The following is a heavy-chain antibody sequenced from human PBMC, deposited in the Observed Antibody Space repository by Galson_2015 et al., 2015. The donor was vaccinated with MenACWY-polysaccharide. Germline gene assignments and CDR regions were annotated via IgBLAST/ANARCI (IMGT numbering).Heavy chain of an antibody. V-gene: IGHV3-74*01. CDR1: GCTCRTHW. D-gene: IGHD2/OR15-2a*01. J-gene: IGHJ4*02. CDR2: INSDGSTT. Sequence: SLRLWCAASGCTCRTHWMHWVRQAPGKGLVGLSRINSDGSTTNYADSVKGRFTISRDNAKNTLFLQMNSLSVEDTAVYYCAKNSQAAYWGQGTLVTVSS. CDR3: AKNSQAAY.